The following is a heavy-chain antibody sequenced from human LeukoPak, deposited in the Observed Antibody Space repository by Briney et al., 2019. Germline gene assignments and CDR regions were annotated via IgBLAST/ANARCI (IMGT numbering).Heavy chain of an antibody. CDR3: ARGSDGWFAFDY. Sequence: GGSLRLSCVASGFTFSSYWMHWVRQAPGKGLEWVSIIYSTGGKYYADSVKGRFTISRDNSKDTLYLQMNSLRAEDTAVYYCARGSDGWFAFDYWGQGILVTVSS. CDR1: GFTFSSYW. J-gene: IGHJ4*02. CDR2: IYSTGGK. D-gene: IGHD6-19*01. V-gene: IGHV3-66*01.